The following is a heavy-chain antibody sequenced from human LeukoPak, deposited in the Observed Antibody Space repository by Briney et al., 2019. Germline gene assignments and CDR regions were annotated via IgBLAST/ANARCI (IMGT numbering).Heavy chain of an antibody. V-gene: IGHV3-74*01. Sequence: GGSLRLSCAVSGFTFSSSWMHRVRQAPGKGLVWVSHIKTDGSTTAYADSVKGRFTISRDNAKNTLYLQMNSLRVEDTAVYYCARGRPHGNDYWGQGTLDTVSS. CDR2: IKTDGSTT. J-gene: IGHJ4*02. CDR1: GFTFSSSW. D-gene: IGHD4-23*01. CDR3: ARGRPHGNDY.